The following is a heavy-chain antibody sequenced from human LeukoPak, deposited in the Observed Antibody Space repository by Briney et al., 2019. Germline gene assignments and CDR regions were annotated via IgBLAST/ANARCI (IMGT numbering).Heavy chain of an antibody. V-gene: IGHV3-30-3*01. CDR2: SYDGSNK. Sequence: PGGSLRLSCAASGFTFSSYAMHWVRQAPGKGLEWVAVSYDGSNKYYADSVKGRFTISRDNSKNTLYLQMNSLRAEDTAVYYCARDRLCYDSIPPANPVDYWGQGTLVTVSS. D-gene: IGHD3-22*01. CDR3: ARDRLCYDSIPPANPVDY. CDR1: GFTFSSYA. J-gene: IGHJ4*02.